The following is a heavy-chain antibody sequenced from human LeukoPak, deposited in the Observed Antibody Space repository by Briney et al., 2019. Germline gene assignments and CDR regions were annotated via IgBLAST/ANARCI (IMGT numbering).Heavy chain of an antibody. CDR3: AKDRGSGSYYGSDY. V-gene: IGHV3-30*18. J-gene: IGHJ4*02. Sequence: GRSLRLSCAASGFTFSSYGMHWVRQAPGKGLEWVAVISYDGSNKYYADSVKGRFTISRDNSKNTLYLQMNSLRAEDTAVYYCAKDRGSGSYYGSDYWGQGTLVIVSS. D-gene: IGHD3-10*01. CDR1: GFTFSSYG. CDR2: ISYDGSNK.